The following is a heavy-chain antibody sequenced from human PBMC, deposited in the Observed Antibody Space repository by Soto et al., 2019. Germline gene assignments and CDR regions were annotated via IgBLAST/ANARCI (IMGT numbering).Heavy chain of an antibody. J-gene: IGHJ3*02. CDR2: INPSGGST. CDR3: ARDQDTIFGVVINCAFDI. Sequence: ASVKVSCKASGYTFTSYYMHWVRQAPGQGLEWMGIINPSGGSTSYAQKFQGRVTMTRDTSTSIFYMELSSLSSEDTALYYCARDQDTIFGVVINCAFDIWGQGTMVTVSS. V-gene: IGHV1-46*01. D-gene: IGHD3-3*01. CDR1: GYTFTSYY.